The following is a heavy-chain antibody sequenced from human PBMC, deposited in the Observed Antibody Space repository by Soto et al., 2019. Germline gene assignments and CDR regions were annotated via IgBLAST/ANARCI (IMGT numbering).Heavy chain of an antibody. V-gene: IGHV3-30-3*01. CDR1: GFTFSSYA. D-gene: IGHD3-3*01. J-gene: IGHJ3*02. Sequence: ESGGGVVQPGRSLRLSCAASGFTFSSYAMHWVRQAPGKGLEWVAVISYDGSNKYYADSVKGRFTISRDNSKNTLYLQMNSLRAEDTAVYYCASPRGEWLLRGSAFDIWGQGTMVTVSS. CDR3: ASPRGEWLLRGSAFDI. CDR2: ISYDGSNK.